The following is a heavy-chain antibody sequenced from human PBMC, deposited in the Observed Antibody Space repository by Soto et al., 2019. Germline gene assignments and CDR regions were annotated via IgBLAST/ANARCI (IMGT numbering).Heavy chain of an antibody. D-gene: IGHD2-15*01. Sequence: SETLSLTCTVSGGSMGNVYWSWIRQPPGKRLEWIGFIFHSGNAKYNPSLKSRVTISIDTSKSQFSLSLDSVTAADTAVYFCARAHAPTLPFDYWGLGTLVTVSS. CDR1: GGSMGNVY. V-gene: IGHV4-59*01. J-gene: IGHJ4*01. CDR2: IFHSGNA. CDR3: ARAHAPTLPFDY.